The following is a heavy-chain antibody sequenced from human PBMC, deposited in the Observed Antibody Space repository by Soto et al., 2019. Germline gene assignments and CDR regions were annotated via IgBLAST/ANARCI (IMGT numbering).Heavy chain of an antibody. CDR3: AKPVVVAATLSSY. J-gene: IGHJ4*02. V-gene: IGHV3-30*18. CDR1: GFTFSSYG. D-gene: IGHD2-15*01. CDR2: ISYDGSNK. Sequence: HPGGSLRLSCAASGFTFSSYGMHWVRQAPGKGLEWVAVISYDGSNKYYADSVKGRFTISRDNSKNTLYLQMNSLRAEDTAVYYCAKPVVVAATLSSYWGQGTLVTVSS.